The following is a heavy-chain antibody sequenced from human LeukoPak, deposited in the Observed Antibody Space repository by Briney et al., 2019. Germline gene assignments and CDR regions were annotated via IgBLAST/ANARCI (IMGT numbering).Heavy chain of an antibody. D-gene: IGHD2-15*01. CDR3: ARLIIPTRGLVVVAAEGYWYFDL. CDR1: GGPMSGDSLTESNYY. Sequence: SETLSLTCTVSGGPMSGDSLTESNYYWVWIRQPPGKGLEWIGSVYFSGYTYYTPSLKSRVTISADTSKNHFSLRLSSVTAADTAVYYCARLIIPTRGLVVVAAEGYWYFDLWGRGTLVTVSS. V-gene: IGHV4-39*01. CDR2: VYFSGYT. J-gene: IGHJ2*01.